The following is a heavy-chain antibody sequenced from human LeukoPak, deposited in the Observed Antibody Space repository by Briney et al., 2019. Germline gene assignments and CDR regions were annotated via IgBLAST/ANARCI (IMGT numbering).Heavy chain of an antibody. D-gene: IGHD3-3*01. V-gene: IGHV3-23*01. Sequence: PGGSLRLSCAASGFTFSSHAMSWVRQAPGKGLEWVSAISGSGGSTYYADSVKGRFTISRGNSKNTLYLQMNSLRAEDTAVYYCAKGGDFWSEIDYWGQGTLVTVSS. CDR1: GFTFSSHA. CDR3: AKGGDFWSEIDY. CDR2: ISGSGGST. J-gene: IGHJ4*02.